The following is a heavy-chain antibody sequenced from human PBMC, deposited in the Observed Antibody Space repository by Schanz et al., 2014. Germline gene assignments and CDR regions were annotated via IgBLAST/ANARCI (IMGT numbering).Heavy chain of an antibody. J-gene: IGHJ6*02. D-gene: IGHD3-10*01. CDR1: GYTFISYG. V-gene: IGHV1-18*01. CDR3: ARAKRFGHMDV. CDR2: ISAYNGHT. Sequence: QVQLVQSGAEVKKPGASVKVSCKASGYTFISYGIKWVRQAPGQGLEWMGWISAYNGHTDYAQKLQGRVTLTTDTSTSTAYMELRNLRSDDTAVYYCARAKRFGHMDVWGQGTTVTVSS.